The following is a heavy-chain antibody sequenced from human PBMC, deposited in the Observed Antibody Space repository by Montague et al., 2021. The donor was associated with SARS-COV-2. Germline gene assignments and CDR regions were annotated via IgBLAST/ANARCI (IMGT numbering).Heavy chain of an antibody. D-gene: IGHD1-26*01. V-gene: IGHV3-48*03. Sequence: SLRLSCAASGFTFSLYEMNWVRQAPGKGLEWVSFISSSGSAIYSADSVKGRFIISRDNAKNSLYLLMNSLRAEDTAVYYCARDRRTVGATMDYYYFYGMDVWGQGTTVTVS. CDR1: GFTFSLYE. CDR2: ISSSGSAI. J-gene: IGHJ6*02. CDR3: ARDRRTVGATMDYYYFYGMDV.